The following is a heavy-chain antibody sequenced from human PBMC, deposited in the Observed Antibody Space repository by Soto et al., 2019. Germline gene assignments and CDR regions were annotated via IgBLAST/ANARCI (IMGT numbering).Heavy chain of an antibody. CDR2: ISYDGSNK. CDR3: AKDGNYYDSSGYSPSHYYGMDV. J-gene: IGHJ6*02. CDR1: GFTFSSYG. V-gene: IGHV3-30*18. D-gene: IGHD3-22*01. Sequence: QVQLVESGGGVVQPGRSLRLSCAASGFTFSSYGMHWVRQAPGKGLEWVAVISYDGSNKYYADSVKGRFTISRDNSKNXXYXQXSSLRAEDTAVYYCAKDGNYYDSSGYSPSHYYGMDVWGQGTTVTVSS.